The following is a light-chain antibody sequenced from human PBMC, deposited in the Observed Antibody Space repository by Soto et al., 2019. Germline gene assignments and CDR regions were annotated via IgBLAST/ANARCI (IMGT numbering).Light chain of an antibody. CDR1: SSDVGGYNY. J-gene: IGLJ3*02. CDR2: EVS. Sequence: QSALTQPASVSGSPGQSITISCTGTSSDVGGYNYVSWYQQHPGQAPKIMIYEVSNRPSGVSNRFSGSKSGNTASLTISGLQAEDEADYYCSSYTSTSTRVFGGGTKVTVL. CDR3: SSYTSTSTRV. V-gene: IGLV2-14*01.